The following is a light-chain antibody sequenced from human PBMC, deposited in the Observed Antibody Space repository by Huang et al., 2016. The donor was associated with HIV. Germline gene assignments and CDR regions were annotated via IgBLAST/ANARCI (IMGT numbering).Light chain of an antibody. CDR3: QQSHTTPHT. CDR2: GAS. CDR1: DNLVNS. J-gene: IGKJ2*01. Sequence: DIQMTQSPSSLSASVGDRVTLTCRTSDNLVNSLNWYQQKSGAAPVLLIYGASNLQTGVSSRFSGGGSGTHFTLTITNLRPEDFATYYCQQSHTTPHTFGQGTRLE. V-gene: IGKV1-39*01.